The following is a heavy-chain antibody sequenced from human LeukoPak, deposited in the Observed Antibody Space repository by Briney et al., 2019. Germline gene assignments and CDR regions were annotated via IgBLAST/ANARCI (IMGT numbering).Heavy chain of an antibody. V-gene: IGHV3-53*01. CDR3: ARETYYYDSSGYYYPNYFDY. CDR2: IYRGGST. D-gene: IGHD3-22*01. J-gene: IGHJ4*02. Sequence: GGSLRLSCAASGFTVSSNYMSWVRQAPGKGLEWVSVIYRGGSTYYADSVKGRFTISRDNSKNTLYLQMNSLRAEDTAVYYCARETYYYDSSGYYYPNYFDYWGQGTLVTVSS. CDR1: GFTVSSNY.